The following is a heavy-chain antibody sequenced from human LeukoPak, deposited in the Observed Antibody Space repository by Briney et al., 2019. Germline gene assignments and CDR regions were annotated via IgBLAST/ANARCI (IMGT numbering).Heavy chain of an antibody. CDR1: GFTFSSYW. D-gene: IGHD4-23*01. Sequence: GGSLGLSCAASGFTFSSYWMHWVRQAPGKGLVWVSGTNTDGSSTMYADSVKGRFTIARDNAKNTLYLQMNSLRAEDTAVYYCYGANAEHWGQGTLVTVSS. J-gene: IGHJ1*01. V-gene: IGHV3-74*03. CDR3: YGANAEH. CDR2: TNTDGSST.